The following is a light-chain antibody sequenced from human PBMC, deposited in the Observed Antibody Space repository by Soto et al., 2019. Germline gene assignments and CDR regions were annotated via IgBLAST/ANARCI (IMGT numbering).Light chain of an antibody. V-gene: IGLV2-14*03. CDR3: NSYTSTYTLVI. J-gene: IGLJ2*01. CDR2: DVS. CDR1: SSDVGRYDF. Sequence: QSALTQPASVSGSPGQSISISCTGTSSDVGRYDFVSWYQHHPGKAPKLMIYDVSYRPSGVSNRFSGSKSGNTASLTISGLQAEDEADYYCNSYTSTYTLVIFGGGTKVTVL.